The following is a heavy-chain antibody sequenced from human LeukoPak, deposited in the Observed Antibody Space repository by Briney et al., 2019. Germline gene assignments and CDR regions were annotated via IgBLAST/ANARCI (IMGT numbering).Heavy chain of an antibody. CDR3: ARGHDGSGSYYKTAAFDY. V-gene: IGHV4-4*02. CDR1: GGSISSSNW. CDR2: IYHSGST. Sequence: SETLSLTCAVSGGSISSSNWWSWVRQPPGKGREWIGEIYHSGSTNYHPSLKSRVTISVDKSKNQFSLKLSSVTAADTAVYYCARGHDGSGSYYKTAAFDYWGQGTLVTVSS. D-gene: IGHD3-10*01. J-gene: IGHJ4*02.